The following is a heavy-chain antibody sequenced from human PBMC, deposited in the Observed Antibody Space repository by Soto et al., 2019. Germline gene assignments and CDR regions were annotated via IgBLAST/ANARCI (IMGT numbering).Heavy chain of an antibody. CDR3: ARFEGGWFDP. CDR2: IYHSEST. V-gene: IGHV4-39*07. CDR1: GGSISNNSYY. Sequence: SETLSLTCTVSGGSISNNSYYWGWIRQPPGKGLEWIGSIYHSESTYYNPSLKNRVTISVDRSKNQFSLKLSSVTAADTAVYYCARFEGGWFDPWGQGTLVTVSS. D-gene: IGHD3-16*01. J-gene: IGHJ5*02.